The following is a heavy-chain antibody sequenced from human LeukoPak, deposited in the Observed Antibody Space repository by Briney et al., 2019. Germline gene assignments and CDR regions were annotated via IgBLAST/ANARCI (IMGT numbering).Heavy chain of an antibody. CDR1: GYTFTGSY. J-gene: IGHJ6*03. D-gene: IGHD2-21*02. CDR2: INPNSGGT. Sequence: ASVKVSCKASGYTFTGSYMHWVRQAPGQGLEWMGRINPNSGGTNYAQKFQGRVTMTRDTSTSTAYMELSRLRSDDTAVYYCARVVTAVYYYYMDVWGKGTTVTVSS. CDR3: ARVVTAVYYYYMDV. V-gene: IGHV1-2*06.